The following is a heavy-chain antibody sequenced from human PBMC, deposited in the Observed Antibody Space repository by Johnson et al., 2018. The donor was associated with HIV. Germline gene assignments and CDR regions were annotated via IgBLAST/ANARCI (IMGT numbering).Heavy chain of an antibody. V-gene: IGHV3-20*04. CDR1: GFTFDDYG. J-gene: IGHJ3*02. CDR2: INWNGGST. CDR3: ARDRDRLNWNYGALDI. Sequence: VQLVESGGGVVRPGGSLRLSCEASGFTFDDYGLSWVRQGPGKGLEWVSGINWNGGSTGYADSVKGRFTISRDNSKNTLYLQMNSLRAEDTAVYYCARDRDRLNWNYGALDIWGQGTMVTVSS. D-gene: IGHD1-7*01.